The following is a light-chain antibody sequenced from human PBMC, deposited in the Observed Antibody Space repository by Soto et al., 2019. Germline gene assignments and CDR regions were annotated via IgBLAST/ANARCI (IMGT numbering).Light chain of an antibody. CDR3: QQRSEPGGT. Sequence: EIVLTQSPATLSLSPGERATLSCRASQSVSSYLAWYQQKPGQAPRLLIYDASNRATGIPARFSGSGSGTDFTLTISSLEPEDFAVYYCQQRSEPGGTFGQGTKVEIK. V-gene: IGKV3-11*01. CDR1: QSVSSY. J-gene: IGKJ1*01. CDR2: DAS.